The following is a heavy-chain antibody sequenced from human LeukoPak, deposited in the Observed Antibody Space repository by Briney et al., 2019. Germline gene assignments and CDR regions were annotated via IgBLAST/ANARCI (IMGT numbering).Heavy chain of an antibody. CDR2: IYHSGTT. Sequence: KASETLSLTCSVSGYSISTAYYWGWIRQPPGKGLEWIGSIYHSGTTYYSPSLNSRVSISVDTSKNQFSLRLSSVTAADTAVYYCARDGPMVLWFGELSNDAFDIWGQGTMVTVSS. J-gene: IGHJ3*02. V-gene: IGHV4-38-2*02. CDR3: ARDGPMVLWFGELSNDAFDI. CDR1: GYSISTAYY. D-gene: IGHD3-10*01.